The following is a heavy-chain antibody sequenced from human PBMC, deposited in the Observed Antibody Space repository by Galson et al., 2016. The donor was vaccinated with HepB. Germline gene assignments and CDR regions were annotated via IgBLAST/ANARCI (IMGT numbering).Heavy chain of an antibody. D-gene: IGHD1-1*01. CDR3: ARDPTRPWANDASDI. Sequence: SETLSLTCAVSGYSISNGYCWGWIRQPPGKGLEWIGNICHSGSTYFNPSLNSRVTISVDTSKNQFSLKLTSVTAADTAVYYCARDPTRPWANDASDIGGQGTMGAGSS. CDR2: ICHSGST. J-gene: IGHJ3*02. CDR1: GYSISNGYC. V-gene: IGHV4-38-2*02.